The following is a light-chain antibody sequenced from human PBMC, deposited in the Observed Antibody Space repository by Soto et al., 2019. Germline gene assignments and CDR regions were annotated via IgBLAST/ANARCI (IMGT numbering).Light chain of an antibody. J-gene: IGKJ1*01. Sequence: DIQMTQSPSTLSASVGDRVTITCRASQSISSWLAWYQQKPGKAPKLLIYDAPSLESGVPSRFSGSGSGTEFTLTIDSLQPDDFATYYCQQFNSYPWTFGQGTKVDI. CDR3: QQFNSYPWT. CDR2: DAP. V-gene: IGKV1-5*01. CDR1: QSISSW.